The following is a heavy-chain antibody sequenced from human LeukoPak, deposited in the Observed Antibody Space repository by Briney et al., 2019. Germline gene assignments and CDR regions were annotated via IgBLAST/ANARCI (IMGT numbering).Heavy chain of an antibody. D-gene: IGHD3/OR15-3a*01. J-gene: IGHJ3*02. CDR3: ARHQSSGLSEAFDI. CDR2: IYPGDSDT. V-gene: IGHV5-51*01. Sequence: GSVKISCKGSGYSFTSYWIGWVRQMPGKGLEWTGIIYPGDSDTKYSPSFQGQVTISADKSISTAYLQWSSLKASDTAMYYCARHQSSGLSEAFDIWGQGTMVTVSS. CDR1: GYSFTSYW.